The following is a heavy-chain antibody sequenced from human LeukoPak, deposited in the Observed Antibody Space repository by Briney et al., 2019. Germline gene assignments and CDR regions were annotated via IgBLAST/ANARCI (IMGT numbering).Heavy chain of an antibody. CDR3: ARDRRYCSDGTCYSNNYFDY. Sequence: ASVKASCKASGYTFSSYSISWVRQAPGQGLEWMGWISAYNGNTIYAQKVKGRVTMTTDTSTSTAYMELRSLKSDDTAVYYCARDRRYCSDGTCYSNNYFDYWGQGTLVTVSS. J-gene: IGHJ4*02. CDR2: ISAYNGNT. CDR1: GYTFSSYS. D-gene: IGHD2-15*01. V-gene: IGHV1-18*01.